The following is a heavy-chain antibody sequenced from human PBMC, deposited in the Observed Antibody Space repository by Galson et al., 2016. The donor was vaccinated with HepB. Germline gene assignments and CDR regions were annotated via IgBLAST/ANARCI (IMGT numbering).Heavy chain of an antibody. CDR3: ARHVDCYYYMDV. J-gene: IGHJ6*03. V-gene: IGHV5-51*01. D-gene: IGHD2-15*01. CDR2: IYPGDSEI. CDR1: GYSFISYW. Sequence: QSGAEVKKPGESLRISCKGSGYSFISYWIGWVRQRPGKGLEWMGIIYPGDSEIRYRPSFQGQVTISADVSTGTAYLQWSSLQASDTAIYYCARHVDCYYYMDVWDKGTPVTVSS.